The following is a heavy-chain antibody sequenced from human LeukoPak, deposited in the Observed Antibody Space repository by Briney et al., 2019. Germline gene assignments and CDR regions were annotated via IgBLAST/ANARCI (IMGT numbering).Heavy chain of an antibody. D-gene: IGHD3-22*01. CDR2: ISWDGGST. Sequence: PGGSLRLSCAASGLAFDDYAMPWGRKAPGKGLEWVSLISWDGGSTYYADSVKGRFTISRDNSKNSLYLQMNSLRAEDTALYYCAKDYDSSGYSIDYWGQGTLVTVSS. V-gene: IGHV3-43D*03. J-gene: IGHJ4*02. CDR1: GLAFDDYA. CDR3: AKDYDSSGYSIDY.